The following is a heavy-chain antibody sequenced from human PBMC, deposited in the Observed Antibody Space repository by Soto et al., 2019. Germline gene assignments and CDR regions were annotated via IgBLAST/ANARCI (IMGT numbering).Heavy chain of an antibody. J-gene: IGHJ4*02. CDR3: ARGSTDNDSAGLFLFDY. D-gene: IGHD2-15*01. V-gene: IGHV4-31*01. CDR1: GGSISSGGDH. CDR2: IYYSGST. Sequence: PSETLSLTCTVSGGSISSGGDHWSWIRQHPGKGLEWIEYIYYSGSTYYNPSLKGLLTTSVDTSKNQFSLELNTVTAADTAIYYCARGSTDNDSAGLFLFDYWGQGTPVTVSS.